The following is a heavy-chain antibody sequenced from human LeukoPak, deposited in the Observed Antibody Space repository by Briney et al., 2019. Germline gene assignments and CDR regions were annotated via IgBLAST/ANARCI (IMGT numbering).Heavy chain of an antibody. CDR2: ISAYNGNT. J-gene: IGHJ4*02. V-gene: IGHV1-18*01. Sequence: ASVKVSCKASGGTFSSYAISWVRQAPGQGLEWMGWISAYNGNTNYAQKLQGRVTMTTDTSTSTAYMELRSLRSDDTAVYYCAREYYDFWSGYGYWGQGTLVTVSS. CDR1: GGTFSSYA. D-gene: IGHD3-3*01. CDR3: AREYYDFWSGYGY.